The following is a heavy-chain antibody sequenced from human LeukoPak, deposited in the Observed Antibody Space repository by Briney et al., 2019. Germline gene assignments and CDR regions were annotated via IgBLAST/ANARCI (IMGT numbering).Heavy chain of an antibody. CDR2: ISGSGGST. J-gene: IGHJ4*02. CDR1: GFTFSSYA. V-gene: IGHV3-23*01. Sequence: GGSLRLSCAASGFTFSSYAMSWVRQAPGKGLEWVSAISGSGGSTYYADSVKGRFTISRDNSKNTLYLQMNSLRAEDTAGYYVAKLHDYGDYYFDYWGQGTLVTVSS. D-gene: IGHD4-17*01. CDR3: AKLHDYGDYYFDY.